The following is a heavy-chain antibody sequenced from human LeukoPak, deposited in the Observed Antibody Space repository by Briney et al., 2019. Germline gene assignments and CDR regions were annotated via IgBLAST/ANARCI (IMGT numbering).Heavy chain of an antibody. CDR2: IYYSGST. V-gene: IGHV4-59*01. J-gene: IGHJ4*02. CDR1: GGSISSYY. CDR3: ARGYCSSTSCYDY. Sequence: PSETQSLTCTVSGGSISSYYWSWIRQPPGKGLEWIGYIYYSGSTNYNPSLKSRVTISVDTSKNQFSLKLSSVTAADTAVYYCARGYCSSTSCYDYWGQGTLLTVSS. D-gene: IGHD2-2*01.